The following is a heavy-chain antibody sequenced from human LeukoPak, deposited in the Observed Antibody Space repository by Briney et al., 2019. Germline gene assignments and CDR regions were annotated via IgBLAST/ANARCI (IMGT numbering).Heavy chain of an antibody. D-gene: IGHD4-23*01. CDR1: GGSINRYY. CDR2: MYSSGST. Sequence: SETLSLTCTVSGGSINRYYWTWIRQSAGKGLEWIGRMYSSGSTNYNPSHKSRVSMSVDTSKNQFSLKLTSVTAADTAVYYCPRGGKATVVTMWGQGILVTVSS. V-gene: IGHV4-4*07. J-gene: IGHJ4*02. CDR3: PRGGKATVVTM.